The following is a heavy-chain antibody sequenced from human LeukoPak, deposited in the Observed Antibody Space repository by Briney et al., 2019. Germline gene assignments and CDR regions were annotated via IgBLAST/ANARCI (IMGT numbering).Heavy chain of an antibody. CDR2: INPSGGST. D-gene: IGHD3-22*01. Sequence: RASVKVSCKASGYTFTGYYMHWVRQAPGQGLEWMGIINPSGGSTSYAQKFQGRVTMTRDTSTSTVYMELSSLRSEDTAVYYCARSVVVITSLYYYYGMDVWGQGTTVTVSS. CDR3: ARSVVVITSLYYYYGMDV. CDR1: GYTFTGYY. J-gene: IGHJ6*02. V-gene: IGHV1-46*01.